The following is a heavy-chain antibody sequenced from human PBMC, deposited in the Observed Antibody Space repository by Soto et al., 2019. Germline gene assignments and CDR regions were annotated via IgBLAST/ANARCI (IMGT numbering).Heavy chain of an antibody. CDR2: ISAYNGNT. CDR3: ARDVRATYDFWSVDWFDP. J-gene: IGHJ5*02. Sequence: QVQLVQSGAEVKKPGASVKVSCKASGYTFINYGISWVRQAPGQGLEWMGRISAYNGNTNYAQKLQGRVTMTTDTSTSTAYMELRSLRSDDTAVYYCARDVRATYDFWSVDWFDPWGQGTLVTVSS. V-gene: IGHV1-18*01. D-gene: IGHD3-3*01. CDR1: GYTFINYG.